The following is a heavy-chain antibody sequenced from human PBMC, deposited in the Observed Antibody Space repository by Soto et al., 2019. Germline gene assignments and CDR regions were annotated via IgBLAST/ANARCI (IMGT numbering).Heavy chain of an antibody. CDR1: GYTFISYY. Sequence: GASVKVSCTASGYTFISYYMHWVRQAPGHGLEWMGIINPRYGSTTYAQKVQGRVTLTRDTSTDTVYMELSGLRSEDTAVYYCARVQHSIAVTEYDALDMWGQGTMVTVSS. CDR2: INPRYGST. D-gene: IGHD6-19*01. CDR3: ARVQHSIAVTEYDALDM. V-gene: IGHV1-46*03. J-gene: IGHJ3*02.